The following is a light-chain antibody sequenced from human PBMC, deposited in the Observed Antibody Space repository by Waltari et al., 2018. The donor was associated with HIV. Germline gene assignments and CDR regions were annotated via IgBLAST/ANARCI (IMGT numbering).Light chain of an antibody. Sequence: DIQMTQSPSPLSASVGDRVTITCRASQGISSWLAWYQQKPGKAPKLLIYKAYSLESGVPSRFSGSGSGTECTLTISSLQPDDFATYYCQHGGTFGQGTKLEIK. V-gene: IGKV1-5*03. CDR1: QGISSW. J-gene: IGKJ2*02. CDR3: QHGGT. CDR2: KAY.